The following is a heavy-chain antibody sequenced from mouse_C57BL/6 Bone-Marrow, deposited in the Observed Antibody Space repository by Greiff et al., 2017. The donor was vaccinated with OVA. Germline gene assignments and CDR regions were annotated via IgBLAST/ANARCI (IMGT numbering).Heavy chain of an antibody. J-gene: IGHJ1*03. CDR2: IYPGDGDT. Sequence: VQLQESGPELVKPGASVKISCKASGYAFSSSWMNWVKQRPGKGLEWIGRIYPGDGDTNYNGKFKGKATLTADKSSSTAYMELRSLTSEDSAVYFCARGYYGSSYWYFDVWGTGTTVTVSS. V-gene: IGHV1-82*01. D-gene: IGHD1-1*01. CDR3: ARGYYGSSYWYFDV. CDR1: GYAFSSSW.